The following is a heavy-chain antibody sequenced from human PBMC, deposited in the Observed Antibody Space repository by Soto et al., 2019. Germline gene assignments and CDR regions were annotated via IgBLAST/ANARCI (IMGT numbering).Heavy chain of an antibody. D-gene: IGHD4-17*01. V-gene: IGHV1-2*04. J-gene: IGHJ4*02. Sequence: ASVKVSCKASRYTFTGYYMHWVRQAPGQGLEWMGWINPNSGGTNYAQKFQGWVTMTRDTSISTAYMELSRLRSDDTAVYYCATTTADYGDYAFDYWGQGTLVTVSS. CDR1: RYTFTGYY. CDR2: INPNSGGT. CDR3: ATTTADYGDYAFDY.